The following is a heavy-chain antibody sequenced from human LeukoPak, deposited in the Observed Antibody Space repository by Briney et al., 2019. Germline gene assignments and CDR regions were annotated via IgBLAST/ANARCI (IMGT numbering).Heavy chain of an antibody. CDR2: ISGSGGST. V-gene: IGHV3-23*01. J-gene: IGHJ6*02. CDR1: GFTFSSYD. CDR3: AKDVAAADYYYYGMDV. Sequence: PSETLTLSCAASGFTFSSYDLSWIRQPPGKGLEWVSAISGSGGSTYYADSVKGRFTISRDNSKNTLYLQMNSLRAEDTAVYYCAKDVAAADYYYYGMDVWGQGTTVTVSS. D-gene: IGHD6-13*01.